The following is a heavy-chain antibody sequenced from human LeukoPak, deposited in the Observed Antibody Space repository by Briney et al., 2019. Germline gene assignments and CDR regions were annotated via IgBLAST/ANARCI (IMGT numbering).Heavy chain of an antibody. D-gene: IGHD3-10*02. V-gene: IGHV3-7*01. CDR2: IKQDGSEK. CDR3: AELGITMIGGV. J-gene: IGHJ6*04. CDR1: GFTFSSYW. Sequence: GGSLRLSCAASGFTFSSYWMSWVRQAPGKGLEWVANIKQDGSEKYYVDSVKGRFTISRDNAKNSLDLQMNSLRAEDTAVYYCAELGITMIGGVWGKGTTVTISS.